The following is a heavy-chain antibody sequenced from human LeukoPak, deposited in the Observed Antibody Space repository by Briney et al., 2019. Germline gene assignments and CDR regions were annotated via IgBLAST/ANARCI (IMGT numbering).Heavy chain of an antibody. Sequence: ASVKVSCKASGYTFTSYDINWVRQATGQGLGWMGWMNPNSGNTGYAQKFQGRVTMTRNTSISTAYMELSSLRSEDTAVYYCARGPFIAVAGHPFDYWGQGTLVTVSS. CDR1: GYTFTSYD. D-gene: IGHD6-19*01. CDR2: MNPNSGNT. J-gene: IGHJ4*02. CDR3: ARGPFIAVAGHPFDY. V-gene: IGHV1-8*01.